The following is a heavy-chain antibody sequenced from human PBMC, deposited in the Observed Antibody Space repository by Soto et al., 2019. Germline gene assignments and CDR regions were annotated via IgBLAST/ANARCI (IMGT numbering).Heavy chain of an antibody. Sequence: PGESLKISCKGSGYSSTSYWISWVRQMPGKGLEWMGRIDPSDSYTNYSPSFQGHVTISADKSISTAYLQWSSLKASDTAMYYCAKRLITVATRAPYYYGMDVWGQETTVTVSS. CDR3: AKRLITVATRAPYYYGMDV. CDR1: GYSSTSYW. D-gene: IGHD4-17*01. CDR2: IDPSDSYT. V-gene: IGHV5-10-1*01. J-gene: IGHJ6*02.